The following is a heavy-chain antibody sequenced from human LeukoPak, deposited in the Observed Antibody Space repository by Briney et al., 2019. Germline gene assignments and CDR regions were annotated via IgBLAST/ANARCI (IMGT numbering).Heavy chain of an antibody. CDR1: GFTFSSYA. Sequence: GGSLRLSCAASGFTFSSYAMTWVRQAPGKGLEWVSVISGSGDTTFYADSVEGRFTISTDNSKNTVYLQMNSLRAEDTAIYYCARDRIWSGFDYFDYWGQGTLVTVSS. CDR2: ISGSGDTT. D-gene: IGHD3-3*01. CDR3: ARDRIWSGFDYFDY. J-gene: IGHJ4*02. V-gene: IGHV3-23*01.